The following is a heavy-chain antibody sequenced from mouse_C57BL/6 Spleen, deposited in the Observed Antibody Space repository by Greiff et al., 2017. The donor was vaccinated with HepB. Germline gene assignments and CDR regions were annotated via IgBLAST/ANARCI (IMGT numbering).Heavy chain of an antibody. CDR2: IYPGDGDT. CDR1: GYAFSSYW. D-gene: IGHD2-1*01. CDR3: ARSGGNSAMDY. Sequence: VQVVESGAELVKPGASVKISCKASGYAFSSYWMNWVKQRPGKGLEWIGQIYPGDGDTNYNGKFKGKATLTADKSSSTAYMQLSSLTSEDSAVYFCARSGGNSAMDYWGQGTSVTVSS. V-gene: IGHV1-80*01. J-gene: IGHJ4*01.